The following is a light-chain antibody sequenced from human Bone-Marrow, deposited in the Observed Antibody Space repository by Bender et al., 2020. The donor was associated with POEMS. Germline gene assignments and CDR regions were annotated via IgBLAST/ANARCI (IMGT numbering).Light chain of an antibody. CDR2: ADD. CDR3: STWDDRLNAWL. CDR1: SFGRNP. J-gene: IGLJ3*02. V-gene: IGLV1-44*01. Sequence: QSVLTQPPSASGTPGQRVTIPCPGGSFGRNPTNWYQQLPGTAPRLVIYADDRRPSGVPNRFSDSKSGSSASLAISGLQSEDAADYYCSTWDDRLNAWLFGGGTKLTVL.